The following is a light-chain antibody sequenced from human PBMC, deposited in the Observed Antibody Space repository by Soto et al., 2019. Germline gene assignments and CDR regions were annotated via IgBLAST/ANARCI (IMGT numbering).Light chain of an antibody. Sequence: EIVLTQSPGTLSLSPGESATLSCRASQSVGRNYLAWFQHKPGQAPRLVIYDASNRATGVPDRFSGSGSGTDFTLTISSLEPEDFAVYYCQQRSNWLTFGGGTKVDIK. CDR2: DAS. J-gene: IGKJ4*01. V-gene: IGKV3D-20*02. CDR1: QSVGRNY. CDR3: QQRSNWLT.